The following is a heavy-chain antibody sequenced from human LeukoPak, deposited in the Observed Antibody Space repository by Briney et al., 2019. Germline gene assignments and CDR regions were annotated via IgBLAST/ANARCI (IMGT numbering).Heavy chain of an antibody. D-gene: IGHD3-22*01. V-gene: IGHV3-74*01. CDR2: INNDGSST. J-gene: IGHJ3*02. CDR1: GFTFSSYW. Sequence: TGGSLSLSCAASGFTFSSYWMHWVRQAAGKGLVWVSHINNDGSSTTYADSVKGRFTISRDNAKNTLYLQMNSLRGEDTAVYYCARVAYYYDSSDYYSHAFDIWGQGTMVTVSS. CDR3: ARVAYYYDSSDYYSHAFDI.